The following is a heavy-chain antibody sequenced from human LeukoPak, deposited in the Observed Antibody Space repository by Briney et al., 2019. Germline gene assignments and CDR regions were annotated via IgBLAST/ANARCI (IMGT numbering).Heavy chain of an antibody. CDR2: IKPNSGGT. V-gene: IGHV1-2*02. Sequence: GASVKVSCKASGYTFTGYYIHWVRQAPGQGLEWMGWIKPNSGGTNFAQKFQGRVTMTRDTSISTAYMELGRLTSDDTAVYYCARTSVSATGDFFDYWGQGTVVTVSS. CDR3: ARTSVSATGDFFDY. J-gene: IGHJ4*02. D-gene: IGHD1-14*01. CDR1: GYTFTGYY.